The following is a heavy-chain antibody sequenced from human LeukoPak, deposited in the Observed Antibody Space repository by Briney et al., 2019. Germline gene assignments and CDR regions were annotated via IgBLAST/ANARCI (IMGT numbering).Heavy chain of an antibody. Sequence: GASMKVSRKASGYTFTSYGISWVRQAPGQGLEWMGWISAYNGNTNYAQKLQGRVTMTTDTSTCTAYMELRSLRSDDTAVYYCARYSTPTYSSSLASGDYWGQGTLVTVSS. D-gene: IGHD6-6*01. CDR2: ISAYNGNT. J-gene: IGHJ4*02. V-gene: IGHV1-18*01. CDR3: ARYSTPTYSSSLASGDY. CDR1: GYTFTSYG.